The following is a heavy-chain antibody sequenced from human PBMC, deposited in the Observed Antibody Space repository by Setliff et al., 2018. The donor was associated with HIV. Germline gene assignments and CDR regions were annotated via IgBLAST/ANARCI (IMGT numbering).Heavy chain of an antibody. V-gene: IGHV4-34*01. J-gene: IGHJ4*02. Sequence: PSETLSLTCAVHGGSFSGYYWSWIRQPPGKGLEWIGEINHSESTNYNPSLKSRVTISVDTSKNQFSLKLSSVTAADTAVYYCAREGGGIVAAVHFDYWGQGTLVTVSS. CDR1: GGSFSGYY. CDR2: INHSEST. CDR3: AREGGGIVAAVHFDY. D-gene: IGHD6-13*01.